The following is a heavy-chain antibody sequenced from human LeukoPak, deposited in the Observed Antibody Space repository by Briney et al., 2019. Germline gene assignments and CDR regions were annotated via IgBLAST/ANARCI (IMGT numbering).Heavy chain of an antibody. V-gene: IGHV3-20*04. Sequence: GGSLRLSCVASGFRLDAFGMSWVRHVPGKGQEWVSGIEWNGGRREYADSVKGRFTISRDNAKNSLYLQMKNLRAEDTALYYCASVPDDASGNSRYYFKTWGQGTLVTVSS. CDR3: ASVPDDASGNSRYYFKT. J-gene: IGHJ4*02. CDR1: GFRLDAFG. D-gene: IGHD3-22*01. CDR2: IEWNGGRR.